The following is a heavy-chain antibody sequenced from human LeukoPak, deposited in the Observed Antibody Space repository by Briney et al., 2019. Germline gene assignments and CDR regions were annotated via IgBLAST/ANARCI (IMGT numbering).Heavy chain of an antibody. CDR1: GGSVSSTTYF. CDR2: LYHSGST. D-gene: IGHD5-18*01. J-gene: IGHJ4*02. V-gene: IGHV4-39*01. CDR3: ARRSGDSYVGFDY. Sequence: PSETLSLTCTVSGGSVSSTTYFWGWIRQPPGKGLEWIGTLYHSGSTYYNPSLKSRVTISVDTSKKQFSLKLSSVTAADPAVYYCARRSGDSYVGFDYWGQGTLVTVSS.